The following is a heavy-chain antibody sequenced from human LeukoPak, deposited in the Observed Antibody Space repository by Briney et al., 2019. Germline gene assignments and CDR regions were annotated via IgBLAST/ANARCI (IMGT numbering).Heavy chain of an antibody. Sequence: SETLSLTCSVSGGSISSYYWSWIRQPPGKGLEWIGYIYYSGYTNYNPSLKSRVTMSVDTSKNQFSLKLSSVTAADTAVYYCARDTTYYDFWSGYYIGWFDPWGQGTLVTVSS. J-gene: IGHJ5*02. CDR2: IYYSGYT. CDR3: ARDTTYYDFWSGYYIGWFDP. V-gene: IGHV4-59*12. CDR1: GGSISSYY. D-gene: IGHD3-3*01.